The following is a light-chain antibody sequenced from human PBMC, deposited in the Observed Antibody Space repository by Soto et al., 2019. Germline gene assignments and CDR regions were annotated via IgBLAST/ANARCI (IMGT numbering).Light chain of an antibody. CDR1: QSVSSY. J-gene: IGKJ2*01. CDR2: DAS. CDR3: QQRSNWTPT. V-gene: IGKV3-11*01. Sequence: EIVLTQSPATLSLSPGERATLSCRASQSVSSYLAWYQQKPGQAPRLLIYDASNRATGIPARFSGSGSETDFSLTISSREPEDFAVSSCQQRSNWTPTFGQGTKLEIK.